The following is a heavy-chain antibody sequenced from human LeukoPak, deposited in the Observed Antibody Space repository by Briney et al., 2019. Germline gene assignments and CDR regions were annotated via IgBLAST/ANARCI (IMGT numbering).Heavy chain of an antibody. Sequence: SVKVSCKASGGTFSSYAISWVQQAPGQGLEWMGGIIPIFGTANYAQKFQGRVTITADKSTSTAYMELSSLRSEDTAVYYCASGFYSSSWYGPDYYYGMDVWGKGTTVTVSS. CDR1: GGTFSSYA. V-gene: IGHV1-69*06. CDR3: ASGFYSSSWYGPDYYYGMDV. CDR2: IIPIFGTA. J-gene: IGHJ6*04. D-gene: IGHD6-13*01.